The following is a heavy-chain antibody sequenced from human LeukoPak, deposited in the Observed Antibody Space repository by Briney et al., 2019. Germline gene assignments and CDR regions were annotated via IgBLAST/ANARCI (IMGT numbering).Heavy chain of an antibody. V-gene: IGHV3-23*01. CDR3: AKDMDYYDSSGYYEKGNFDY. J-gene: IGHJ4*02. CDR1: GFTFSSHA. Sequence: PGGSLRLSCAASGFTFSSHAMSWVRQAPGKGLEWVSAIRGSGGSTYYADSVKGRFTISRDNSKNTLYLQMNSLRAEDTAVYYCAKDMDYYDSSGYYEKGNFDYWGQGTLVTVSS. CDR2: IRGSGGST. D-gene: IGHD3-22*01.